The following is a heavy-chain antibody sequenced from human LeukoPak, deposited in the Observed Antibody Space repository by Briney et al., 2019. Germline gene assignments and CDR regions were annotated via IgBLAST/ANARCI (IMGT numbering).Heavy chain of an antibody. J-gene: IGHJ3*02. CDR3: ARAPTLYDSSGYQPDAFDI. CDR2: IYYSGST. V-gene: IGHV4-59*01. Sequence: NPSETLSLTCTVSGGSISSYYWSWIRQPPGKGLEWIGYIYYSGSTNYNPSLKSRVTISVDTSKNQFSLKLSSVTAADTAVYYCARAPTLYDSSGYQPDAFDIWGQGTMVTVSS. D-gene: IGHD3-22*01. CDR1: GGSISSYY.